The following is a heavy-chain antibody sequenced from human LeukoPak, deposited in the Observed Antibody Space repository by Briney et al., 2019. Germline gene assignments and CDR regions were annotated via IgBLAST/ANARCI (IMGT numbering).Heavy chain of an antibody. D-gene: IGHD6-19*01. CDR1: GFTFSSYN. CDR3: AKYGIVVAGKGLPDW. CDR2: INTGSNTI. J-gene: IGHJ4*02. Sequence: PGGSLRLSCAASGFTFSSYNMDWVRQAPGKGLEWVSYINTGSNTIYYADSVKGRFTISRDNAANSLYLQMNSLRAEDTAVYYCAKYGIVVAGKGLPDWWGQGTLVTVSS. V-gene: IGHV3-48*04.